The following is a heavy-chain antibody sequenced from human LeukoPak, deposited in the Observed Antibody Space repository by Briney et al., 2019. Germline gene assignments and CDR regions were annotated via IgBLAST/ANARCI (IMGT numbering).Heavy chain of an antibody. J-gene: IGHJ4*02. CDR1: GGSISNYY. V-gene: IGHV4-59*01. D-gene: IGHD3-10*01. CDR2: IYYDGNT. Sequence: SETLSLTCTVSGGSISNYYWTWIRQPPGKGLEWIGSIYYDGNTNYNPSLKSRVTISLDTPKSQFSLKLTSVTAADTAVYYCARDGGYGSGSALWGQGTLITVSS. CDR3: ARDGGYGSGSAL.